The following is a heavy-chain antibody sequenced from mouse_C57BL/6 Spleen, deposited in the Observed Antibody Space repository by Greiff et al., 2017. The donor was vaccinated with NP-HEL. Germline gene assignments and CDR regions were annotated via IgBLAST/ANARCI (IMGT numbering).Heavy chain of an antibody. CDR1: GYAFSSSW. D-gene: IGHD2-1*01. CDR2: IYPGDGDT. CDR3: ARDYYGNYGYFDV. J-gene: IGHJ1*03. Sequence: VQLQQSGPELVKPGASVKISCKASGYAFSSSWMNWVKQRPGKGLEWIGRIYPGDGDTNYNGKFKGKATLTADKSSSTAYMQLSSLTSEDSAVYFCARDYYGNYGYFDVWGTGTTVTVSS. V-gene: IGHV1-82*01.